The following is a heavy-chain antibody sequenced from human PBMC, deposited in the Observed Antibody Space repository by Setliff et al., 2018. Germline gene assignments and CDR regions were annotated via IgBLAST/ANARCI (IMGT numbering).Heavy chain of an antibody. CDR1: GYAFGSSG. V-gene: IGHV1-18*01. CDR2: ISPYSGET. Sequence: ASVKVSCKASGYAFGSSGISWVRQAPGQGLEWMGWISPYSGETNYAQKFQDRLSVTADTSSKTTYMELRSLTSDDTAVYFCTTSRAPRVVLAADFDLWGQGTLVTVSS. D-gene: IGHD2-21*01. CDR3: TTSRAPRVVLAADFDL. J-gene: IGHJ4*02.